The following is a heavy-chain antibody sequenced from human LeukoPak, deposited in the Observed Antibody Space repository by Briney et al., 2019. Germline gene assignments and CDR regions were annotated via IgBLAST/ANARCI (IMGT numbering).Heavy chain of an antibody. CDR2: INHSGST. J-gene: IGHJ6*02. CDR1: GGPFSGYY. D-gene: IGHD6-19*01. V-gene: IGHV4-34*01. Sequence: SETLSLTCAVYGGPFSGYYWSWIRQPPGKGLEWNGEINHSGSTNYNPSLKSRVTISVDTSKNQFSLKLSSVTAADTAVYYCARIMYSSGWSRGYYYYGMDVWGQGTTVTVSS. CDR3: ARIMYSSGWSRGYYYYGMDV.